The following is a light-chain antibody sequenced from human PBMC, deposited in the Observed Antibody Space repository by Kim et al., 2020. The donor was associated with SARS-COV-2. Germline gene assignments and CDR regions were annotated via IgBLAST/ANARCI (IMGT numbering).Light chain of an antibody. CDR1: TGSDSTAHH. CDR3: VLYMTGGTWV. CDR2: NTN. Sequence: GESVTITYGLRTGSDSTAHHPSWYQQTHGQAPRTLIYNTNRRSSGVPDRFSGSILGNRAALTITGAEAADESHYSCVLYMTGGTWVFGGGTQLTVL. J-gene: IGLJ3*02. V-gene: IGLV8-61*01.